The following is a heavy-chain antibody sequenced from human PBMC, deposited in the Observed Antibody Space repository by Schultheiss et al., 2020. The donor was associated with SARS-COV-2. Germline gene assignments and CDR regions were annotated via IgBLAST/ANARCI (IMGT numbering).Heavy chain of an antibody. V-gene: IGHV3-23*01. CDR1: GFTFSTYA. Sequence: GGSLRLSCAASGFTFSTYAMSWVRQTPGQGLDWVSAISGSGGGTYYADSVRDRFAISRDNSKNTLYLQMNSLRAEDTAVYYCAKDLERSGYYYPLDYWGQGTLVTVSS. CDR3: AKDLERSGYYYPLDY. J-gene: IGHJ4*02. D-gene: IGHD3-22*01. CDR2: ISGSGGGT.